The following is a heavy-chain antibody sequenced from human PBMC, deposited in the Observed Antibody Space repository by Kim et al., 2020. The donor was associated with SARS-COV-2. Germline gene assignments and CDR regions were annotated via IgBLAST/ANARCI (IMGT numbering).Heavy chain of an antibody. Sequence: SETLSLTCTVSGGSISSGSYYWSWIRQPAGKGLEWIGRIYTSGSTNYNPSLKSRVTISVDTSKNQFSLKLSSVTAADTAVYYCARVGVEMATIGGYYYYGMDVWGQGTTVTVSS. D-gene: IGHD5-12*01. CDR3: ARVGVEMATIGGYYYYGMDV. CDR2: IYTSGST. J-gene: IGHJ6*02. V-gene: IGHV4-61*02. CDR1: GGSISSGSYY.